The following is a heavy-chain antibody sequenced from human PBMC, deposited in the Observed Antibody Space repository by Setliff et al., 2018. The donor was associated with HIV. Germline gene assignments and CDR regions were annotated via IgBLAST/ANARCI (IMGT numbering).Heavy chain of an antibody. J-gene: IGHJ4*02. V-gene: IGHV1-69*13. D-gene: IGHD2-21*02. CDR2: FNPIFTTP. Sequence: GASVKVSCKSSGGIFSTSSINWVRQAPGQGLEWMGGFNPIFTTPDYAQKFQDRVTMTADESTSTAYMELRGLTSEDTAVYFCARGVRVTVVQGGSSFDYWGQGTLVTVSS. CDR3: ARGVRVTVVQGGSSFDY. CDR1: GGIFSTSS.